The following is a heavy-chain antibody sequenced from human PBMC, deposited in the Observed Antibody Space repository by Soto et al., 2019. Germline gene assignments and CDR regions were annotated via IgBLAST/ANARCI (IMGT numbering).Heavy chain of an antibody. J-gene: IGHJ6*02. CDR3: ARDSSSWYSLYYYYYGMDI. Sequence: ASVKVSCKASGYTFTSYGISWVRQAPGQGLEWMGWISAYNGNTNYAQKLQGRVTMTTDTSTSTAYMELRSLRSDDTAVYYCARDSSSWYSLYYYYYGMDIWGQGTTVTVSS. CDR2: ISAYNGNT. V-gene: IGHV1-18*01. D-gene: IGHD6-13*01. CDR1: GYTFTSYG.